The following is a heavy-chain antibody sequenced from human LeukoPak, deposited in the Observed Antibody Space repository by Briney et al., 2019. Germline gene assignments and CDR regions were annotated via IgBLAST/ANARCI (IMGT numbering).Heavy chain of an antibody. CDR1: GFNFNIFD. J-gene: IGHJ4*02. CDR2: ITANGLGT. V-gene: IGHV3-64*01. D-gene: IGHD2-15*01. Sequence: PGGSLRLSCAASGFNFNIFDMYWVRQPPGKGLEYVSSITANGLGTYYASSVKGRFTISRDNSQNTVFLQMGSPRSEDMAVYYCARARGYCNGGSCYYFDFWGQGTLVTVSS. CDR3: ARARGYCNGGSCYYFDF.